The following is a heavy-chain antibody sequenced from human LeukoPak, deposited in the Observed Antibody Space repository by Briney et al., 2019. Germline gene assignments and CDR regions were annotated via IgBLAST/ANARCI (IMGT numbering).Heavy chain of an antibody. D-gene: IGHD7-27*01. CDR3: ATDPPWAPSPQQH. CDR2: FDPEDGET. V-gene: IGHV1-24*01. J-gene: IGHJ1*01. CDR1: GYTLTELS. Sequence: ASAKVSCKVSGYTLTELSMHWVRQAPGKGLEWMGGFDPEDGETIYAQKFQGRVTMTEDTSTDTAYMELSSLRSEDTAVYYCATDPPWAPSPQQHWGQGTLVTVSS.